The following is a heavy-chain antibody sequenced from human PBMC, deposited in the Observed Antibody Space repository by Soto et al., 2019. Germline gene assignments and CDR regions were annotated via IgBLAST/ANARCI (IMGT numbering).Heavy chain of an antibody. CDR3: ARIFSWYPGADYYYYGMDV. Sequence: QVQLQESGPGLVKPSGTLSLTCAVSGGSISSSNWWSWVRQPPGKGLEWIGEIYHSGSTNYNPSLKSRVTISVDKSKNQFSLKLSSVTAADTAVYYCARIFSWYPGADYYYYGMDVWGQGTTVTVSS. D-gene: IGHD6-13*01. CDR1: GGSISSSNW. V-gene: IGHV4-4*02. J-gene: IGHJ6*02. CDR2: IYHSGST.